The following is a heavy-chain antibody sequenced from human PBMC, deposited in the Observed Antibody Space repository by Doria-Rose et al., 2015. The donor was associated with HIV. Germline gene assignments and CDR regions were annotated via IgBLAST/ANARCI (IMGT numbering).Heavy chain of an antibody. D-gene: IGHD1-26*01. Sequence: QVQLQESGPRLVKPSETLSLTCTVSGGSFSSSYHWGWIRQPPEKGLEWIGNFYFSGSTYYNPSLKSRVTMSADTSKTQFSLGLDSGTAADTAVYFCAGDGIVGAISYFAYWGQGILVTVSP. V-gene: IGHV4-39*07. CDR1: GGSFSSSYH. J-gene: IGHJ4*02. CDR3: AGDGIVGAISYFAY. CDR2: FYFSGST.